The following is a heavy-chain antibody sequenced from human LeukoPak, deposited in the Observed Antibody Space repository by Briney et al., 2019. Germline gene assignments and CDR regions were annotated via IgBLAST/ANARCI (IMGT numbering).Heavy chain of an antibody. CDR2: IYTSGST. V-gene: IGHV4-61*02. CDR3: ARDEGGYSFDY. D-gene: IGHD3-22*01. Sequence: PSQTLSLTCTVSGGSISSGSYYWSWIRQPAGKGLEWIGRIYTSGSTNYNPSLKSRVTISVDTSKNQFSLKLSSVTAADTAVYYCARDEGGYSFDYWGQGTLVTVSS. J-gene: IGHJ4*02. CDR1: GGSISSGSYY.